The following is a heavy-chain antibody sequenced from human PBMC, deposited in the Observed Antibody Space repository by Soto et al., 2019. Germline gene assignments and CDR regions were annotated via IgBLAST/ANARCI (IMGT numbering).Heavy chain of an antibody. CDR1: GFTFGNYW. J-gene: IGHJ6*02. V-gene: IGHV3-7*05. Sequence: EVQLVESGGGLVQPGGSLRLSCTVSGFTFGNYWMTWVRQAPGKGLEWVANMNQNGSEKYYVDSVKGRFAISRDNAKNSLYLQMNSLSAEDTAVYYCASYRGSYAMDVWGQGTTVTVSS. CDR3: ASYRGSYAMDV. CDR2: MNQNGSEK.